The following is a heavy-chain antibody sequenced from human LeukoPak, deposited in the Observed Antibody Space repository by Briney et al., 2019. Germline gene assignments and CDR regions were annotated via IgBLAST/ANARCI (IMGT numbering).Heavy chain of an antibody. CDR2: IKQDGSEK. Sequence: GGSLRLSCAASGFTFSNYWMSWVRQAPGKGLEWVANIKQDGSEKYYVNSVKGRFTISRDNAKNSLYLQMNSLRAEDTAVYYCAREKRDCSSTSCSSVYYYYYMDVWGKGTTVTVSS. J-gene: IGHJ6*03. CDR1: GFTFSNYW. D-gene: IGHD2-2*01. CDR3: AREKRDCSSTSCSSVYYYYYMDV. V-gene: IGHV3-7*01.